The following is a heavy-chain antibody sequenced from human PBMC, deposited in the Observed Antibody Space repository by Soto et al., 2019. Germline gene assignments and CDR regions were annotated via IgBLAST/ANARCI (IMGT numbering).Heavy chain of an antibody. CDR3: AREKNSAAAVAFDV. J-gene: IGHJ3*01. Sequence: GASVKLSCKASGYTFTGYYMHWVRQAPGHGPEWMGWINPNSGGTNYAQKFQGWVTMTRDTSISTAYMELSRLRSDDTAVYYCAREKNSAAAVAFDVWGQGTMVTVSS. CDR1: GYTFTGYY. D-gene: IGHD6-13*01. V-gene: IGHV1-2*04. CDR2: INPNSGGT.